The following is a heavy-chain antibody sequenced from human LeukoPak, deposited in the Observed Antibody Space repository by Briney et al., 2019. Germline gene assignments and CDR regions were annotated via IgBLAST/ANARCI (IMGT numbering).Heavy chain of an antibody. Sequence: PSETLSLTCTVSGGSISSSSYSWGWIRQPPGKGLEWIGSIYYSGSTYYNPSLKSRVTISVDTSKNQFSLKLSSVTAADTAVYYCARQLPPTPYDYWGQGTLVTVSS. CDR3: ARQLPPTPYDY. V-gene: IGHV4-39*01. J-gene: IGHJ4*02. CDR2: IYYSGST. D-gene: IGHD2-15*01. CDR1: GGSISSSSYS.